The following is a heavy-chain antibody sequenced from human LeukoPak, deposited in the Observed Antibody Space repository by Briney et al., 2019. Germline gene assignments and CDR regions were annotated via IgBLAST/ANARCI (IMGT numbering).Heavy chain of an antibody. J-gene: IGHJ3*02. CDR3: ARPSRTGSGWDAFDI. Sequence: SETLSLTCTVSGGSIRNYYWSWIRQPPGEELEWIGYIYYSGSANYNPSLTSRVTISVDTSKNQFSLNLTSVTAADTAVYYCARPSRTGSGWDAFDIWGQGTMVTVSS. D-gene: IGHD3-22*01. CDR2: IYYSGSA. CDR1: GGSIRNYY. V-gene: IGHV4-59*08.